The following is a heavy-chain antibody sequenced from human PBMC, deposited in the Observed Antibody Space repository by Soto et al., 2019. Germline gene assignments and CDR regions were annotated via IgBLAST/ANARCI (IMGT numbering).Heavy chain of an antibody. J-gene: IGHJ6*03. V-gene: IGHV4-59*01. D-gene: IGHD3-3*01. CDR1: GGSISSYY. CDR2: IYYSGST. Sequence: SETLSLTCTVSGGSISSYYWSWIRQPPGKGLEWIGYIYYSGSTNYNPSLKSRVNISVDTSKNQFSLKLSSVTAADTAVYYCARGYFDFWSGYYTRSVYYYYYYMDVWGKGTTVTVSS. CDR3: ARGYFDFWSGYYTRSVYYYYYYMDV.